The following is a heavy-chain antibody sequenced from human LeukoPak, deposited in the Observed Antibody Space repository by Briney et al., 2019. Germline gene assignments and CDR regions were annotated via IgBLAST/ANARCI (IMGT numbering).Heavy chain of an antibody. CDR1: GFTVSSNY. Sequence: GGSLRLSCAASGFTVSSNYMSWVRQAPGKGLEWVSVIYSGGSTYYADSVKGRFNISRDNSKNTLYLQMNSLRAEDTAVYYCASRGYSYGYWFDPWGQGTLVTVSS. CDR3: ASRGYSYGYWFDP. D-gene: IGHD5-18*01. CDR2: IYSGGST. J-gene: IGHJ5*02. V-gene: IGHV3-66*02.